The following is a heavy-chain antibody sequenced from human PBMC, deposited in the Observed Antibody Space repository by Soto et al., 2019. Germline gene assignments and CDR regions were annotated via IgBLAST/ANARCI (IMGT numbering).Heavy chain of an antibody. J-gene: IGHJ6*03. CDR2: ISGSGGST. CDR3: AKDVKDFWSGYPHGYYMDV. CDR1: GFTFSSYA. D-gene: IGHD3-3*01. Sequence: GGSLRLSCAASGFTFSSYAMSWVRQAPGKGLEWVSAISGSGGSTYYADSVKGRFTISRDNSKNTLYLQMNSLRAEDTAVYYCAKDVKDFWSGYPHGYYMDVWGKGTTVTVSS. V-gene: IGHV3-23*01.